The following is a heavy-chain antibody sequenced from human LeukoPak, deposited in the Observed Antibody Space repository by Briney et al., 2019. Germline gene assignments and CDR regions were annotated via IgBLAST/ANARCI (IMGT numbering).Heavy chain of an antibody. J-gene: IGHJ4*02. CDR2: IYYSGST. Sequence: SETLSLTCTVSGGSINSSSYYWDWIRQPPGKGLEWIGNIYYSGSTNYNPSLKSRVTMSVDTSKNQFSLKLSSVTAADTAVYYCAREASSWYVDYWGQGTLVTVSS. D-gene: IGHD6-13*01. CDR1: GGSINSSSYY. V-gene: IGHV4-39*07. CDR3: AREASSWYVDY.